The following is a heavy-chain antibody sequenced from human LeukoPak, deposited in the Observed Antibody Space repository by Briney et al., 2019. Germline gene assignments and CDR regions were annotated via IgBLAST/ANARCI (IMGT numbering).Heavy chain of an antibody. D-gene: IGHD6-13*01. CDR3: ASDPIIAAAVNYFDY. J-gene: IGHJ4*02. CDR1: GGTFSSYA. V-gene: IGHV1-69*01. Sequence: SVKVSCKASGGTFSSYAISWVRQAPGQGLEWMGGSIPIFGTANYAQKFQGRVTITADESTSTAYMELSSLRSEDTAVYYCASDPIIAAAVNYFDYWGQGTLVTVSS. CDR2: SIPIFGTA.